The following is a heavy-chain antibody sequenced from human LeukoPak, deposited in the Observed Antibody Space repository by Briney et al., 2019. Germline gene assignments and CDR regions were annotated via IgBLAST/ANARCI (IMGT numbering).Heavy chain of an antibody. CDR3: TTVNEVVVAATKGY. D-gene: IGHD2-15*01. CDR1: GFTFSSYS. Sequence: GGSLRLSCAASGFTFSSYSMNWVRQAPGKGLEWVGRIKSKTDGGTTDYAAPVKGRFTISRDDSKNTLYLQMNSLKTEDTAVYYCTTVNEVVVAATKGYWGQGTLVTVSS. J-gene: IGHJ4*02. CDR2: IKSKTDGGTT. V-gene: IGHV3-15*01.